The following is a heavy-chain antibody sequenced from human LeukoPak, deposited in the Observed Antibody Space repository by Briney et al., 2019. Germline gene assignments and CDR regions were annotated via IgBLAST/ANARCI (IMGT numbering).Heavy chain of an antibody. V-gene: IGHV3-74*01. Sequence: GGSLRLSCAASGFTFSSYWMHWVGQAPGKGRVGVSCVKSDGSSTSCADSVKGRFTICRDNAKNSLYLQMYSLRAEDTAVYYCARGRDGAFDIWGQGTMVTVSS. D-gene: IGHD5-24*01. CDR3: ARGRDGAFDI. CDR2: VKSDGSST. J-gene: IGHJ3*02. CDR1: GFTFSSYW.